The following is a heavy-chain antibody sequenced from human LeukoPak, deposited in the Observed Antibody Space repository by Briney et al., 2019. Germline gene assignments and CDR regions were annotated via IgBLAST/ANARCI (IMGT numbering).Heavy chain of an antibody. CDR1: GGSFSGYY. CDR3: ARGLFDP. J-gene: IGHJ5*02. V-gene: IGHV4-34*01. Sequence: PSETLSLTCAVYGGSFSGYYWSWIRQPPGKGLEWIGEINHSGSTNYNPSLKSRVTISVDTSKNQFSLKLSSVTAADTAVYYCARGLFDPWGQGTLVTDSS. CDR2: INHSGST.